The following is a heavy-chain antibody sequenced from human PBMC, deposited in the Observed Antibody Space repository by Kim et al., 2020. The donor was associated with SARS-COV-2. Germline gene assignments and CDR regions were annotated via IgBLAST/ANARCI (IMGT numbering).Heavy chain of an antibody. J-gene: IGHJ3*02. V-gene: IGHV1-69*01. Sequence: KFQGRVTSTADESTSTAYMELSSLRSEDTAVYYCARDSLHIAAAGNDAFDIWGQGTMVTVSS. CDR3: ARDSLHIAAAGNDAFDI. D-gene: IGHD6-13*01.